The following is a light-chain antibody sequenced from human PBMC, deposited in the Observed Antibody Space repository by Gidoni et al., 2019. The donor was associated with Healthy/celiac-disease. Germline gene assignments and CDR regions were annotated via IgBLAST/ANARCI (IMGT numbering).Light chain of an antibody. J-gene: IGKJ3*01. CDR1: QSISSW. CDR2: DAS. Sequence: DIQMTQSPSTLSASVGDRITITCRASQSISSWLAWYQQKPGKAPKPLIYDASSLESGVPSRFSGSGSGTEFTLTISSLQPDDFATYYCHQYNSYSFGPXTKVDIK. CDR3: HQYNSYS. V-gene: IGKV1-5*01.